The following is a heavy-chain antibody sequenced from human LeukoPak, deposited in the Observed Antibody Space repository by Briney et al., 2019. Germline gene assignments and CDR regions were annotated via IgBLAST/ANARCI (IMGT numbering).Heavy chain of an antibody. CDR1: GSSMRSGGYY. D-gene: IGHD1-26*01. CDR3: ARGVSGSYPNWFDP. CDR2: IYYSGDT. Sequence: PSETLSLTCSVSGSSMRSGGYYWLWIRQPPGRELEWFGSIYYSGDTYYNPSVESRVTLSLDTSNNQFSLELTAVTAADTALYYCARGVSGSYPNWFDPWGPGTLVTVSS. J-gene: IGHJ5*02. V-gene: IGHV4-39*07.